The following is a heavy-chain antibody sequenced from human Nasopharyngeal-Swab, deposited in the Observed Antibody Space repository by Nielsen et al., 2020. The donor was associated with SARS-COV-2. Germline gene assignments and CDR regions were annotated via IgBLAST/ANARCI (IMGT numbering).Heavy chain of an antibody. Sequence: SDTLSLTCTVSGGSISSYYWSWIRQPPGKGLEWIGYIYYSGSTNYNPSLKSRVTISVDTSKNQFSLKLSSVTAADTAVYYCARYSGSYYWFDPWGQGTLVTVSS. CDR2: IYYSGST. CDR3: ARYSGSYYWFDP. CDR1: GGSISSYY. D-gene: IGHD1-26*01. V-gene: IGHV4-59*01. J-gene: IGHJ5*02.